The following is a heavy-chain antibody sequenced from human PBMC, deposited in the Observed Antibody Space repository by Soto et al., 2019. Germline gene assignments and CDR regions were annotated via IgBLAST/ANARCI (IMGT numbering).Heavy chain of an antibody. V-gene: IGHV3-30-3*01. D-gene: IGHD3-22*01. CDR3: ARAKTYYYDSSGYTKNWFDP. CDR1: GFTFSSYA. J-gene: IGHJ5*02. Sequence: GSLRLSCAASGFTFSSYAMHWVRQAPGKGLEWVAVISYDGSNKYYADSVKGRFTISRDNSKNTLYLQMNSLRAEDTAVYYCARAKTYYYDSSGYTKNWFDPWGQGTLVTVSS. CDR2: ISYDGSNK.